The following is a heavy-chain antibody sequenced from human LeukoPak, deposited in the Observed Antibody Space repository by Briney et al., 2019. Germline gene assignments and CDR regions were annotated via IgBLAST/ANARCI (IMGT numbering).Heavy chain of an antibody. CDR1: GGSFSGYY. V-gene: IGHV4-34*01. Sequence: SETLSLTCAVYGGSFSGYYWSWIRQPPGKGLEWIGEINHSGSTNYNPSLKSRVTISVDTSKNQFSLQLSSVTAADTAVYYCARGPHRISRTTYAFDIWGQGTMVTVSS. D-gene: IGHD4-11*01. CDR2: INHSGST. CDR3: ARGPHRISRTTYAFDI. J-gene: IGHJ3*02.